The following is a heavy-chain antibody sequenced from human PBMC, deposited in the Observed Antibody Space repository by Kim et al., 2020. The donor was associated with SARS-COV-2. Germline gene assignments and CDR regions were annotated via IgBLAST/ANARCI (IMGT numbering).Heavy chain of an antibody. CDR3: ARAWYSSSWFDSGLYYNGMDV. CDR2: ISAYNGNT. D-gene: IGHD6-13*01. V-gene: IGHV1-18*01. CDR1: GYTFTSYG. Sequence: ASVKVSCKASGYTFTSYGINWVRQAPGQGLEWMGWISAYNGNTNYAQKLQGRVTMTTDTSTSTAYMELRSLKSDDTAVYYCARAWYSSSWFDSGLYYNGMDVWGQGTTVTVSS. J-gene: IGHJ6*02.